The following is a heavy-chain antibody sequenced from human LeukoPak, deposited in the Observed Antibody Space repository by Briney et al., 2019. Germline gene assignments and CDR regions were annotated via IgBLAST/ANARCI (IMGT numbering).Heavy chain of an antibody. J-gene: IGHJ6*04. D-gene: IGHD2-2*01. Sequence: SVKVSCKASGGTFSSYAISWVRQAPGQGLEWMGGIIPIFGTVNYAQKFQGRVTITADKSTSTAYMELSSLRSEDTAVYYWARDTVVPAAPGYFDYYGMDVWGKGTTVTVST. V-gene: IGHV1-69*06. CDR3: ARDTVVPAAPGYFDYYGMDV. CDR2: IIPIFGTV. CDR1: GGTFSSYA.